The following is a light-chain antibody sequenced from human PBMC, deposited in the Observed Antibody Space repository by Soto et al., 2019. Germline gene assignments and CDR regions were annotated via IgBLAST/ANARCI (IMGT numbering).Light chain of an antibody. CDR1: QSVSSY. CDR2: DAS. Sequence: EIVLTQSRATLSLSPGERATLSCRASQSVSSYLAWYQQKPGQAPRLLIYDASNRATGIPARFSGSGSGTDFTLTISSLEPEDFAVYYCQQRSNFVTFGPGTKVDIK. J-gene: IGKJ3*01. V-gene: IGKV3-11*01. CDR3: QQRSNFVT.